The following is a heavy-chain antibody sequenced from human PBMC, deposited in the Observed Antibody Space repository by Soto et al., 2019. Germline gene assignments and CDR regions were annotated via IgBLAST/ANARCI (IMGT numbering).Heavy chain of an antibody. J-gene: IGHJ4*02. CDR2: IYYSGST. Sequence: PSETLSLTCTVSGGSISSYYWSWIRQPPGKGLEWIGYIYYSGSTNYNPSLKSRVTISEDTSKNQFSLNLSSVTAADTAVYYCASLIVVVPAAYYFDYWGQGTLVTVSS. CDR3: ASLIVVVPAAYYFDY. D-gene: IGHD2-2*01. CDR1: GGSISSYY. V-gene: IGHV4-59*01.